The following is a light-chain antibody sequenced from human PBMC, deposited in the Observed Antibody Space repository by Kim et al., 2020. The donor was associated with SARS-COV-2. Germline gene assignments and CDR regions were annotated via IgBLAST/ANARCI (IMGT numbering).Light chain of an antibody. V-gene: IGLV2-14*03. CDR1: SSDIGGYNY. CDR2: VVS. J-gene: IGLJ2*01. Sequence: GQSITISCTGTSSDIGGYNYVSWYQQHPGNAPKLMIYVVSTRPSGVSNRFSGSKSGNTASLAISGLQAEDEADYYCSSYTSSNTVIFGGGTQLTVL. CDR3: SSYTSSNTVI.